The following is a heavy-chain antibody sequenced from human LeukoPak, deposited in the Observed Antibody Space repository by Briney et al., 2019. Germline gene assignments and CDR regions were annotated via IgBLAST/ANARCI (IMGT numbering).Heavy chain of an antibody. CDR1: GYTFTNYG. Sequence: ASVKVSFKASGYTFTNYGISWVRQAPGQGLEWMGWISAYNGNTNYAHQLQGRVTMTTDASTRTAYMELRSLRSDDTAVFYCARAVSGSLYGDFDFWGQGTLVTVSS. D-gene: IGHD1-26*01. J-gene: IGHJ4*02. CDR3: ARAVSGSLYGDFDF. CDR2: ISAYNGNT. V-gene: IGHV1-18*01.